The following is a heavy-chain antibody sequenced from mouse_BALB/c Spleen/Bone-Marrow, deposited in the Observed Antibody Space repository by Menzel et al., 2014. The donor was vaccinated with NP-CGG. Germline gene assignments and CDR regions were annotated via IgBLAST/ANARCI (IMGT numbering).Heavy chain of an antibody. CDR3: ARQGSYGNRNY. D-gene: IGHD1-1*01. V-gene: IGHV4-1*02. CDR1: GFDFSRYW. Sequence: EVKVVESGGGLVQPGGSLKLSCAASGFDFSRYWMSWVRQAPGKGLEWIEEINPDSSTINYTPSLKDKFIISRDNAKNPLYLQMRKWSSEDTAFYYWARQGSYGNRNYWGQGPTLPVSS. J-gene: IGHJ2*01. CDR2: INPDSSTI.